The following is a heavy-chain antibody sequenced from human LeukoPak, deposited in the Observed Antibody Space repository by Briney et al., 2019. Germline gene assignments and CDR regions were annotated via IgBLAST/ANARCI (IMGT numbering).Heavy chain of an antibody. CDR3: AKVGSAWYYFDY. V-gene: IGHV3-23*01. CDR2: IGGSGGTT. CDR1: GFTFTSNP. Sequence: GGSLKPSWPVPGFTFTSNPMSWVRQAPGKGLDWVSDIGGSGGTTYYADSVKGRFTISRDNSKNTLYLQMNSLRAEDTAVYYCAKVGSAWYYFDYWGQGTLVTVSS. D-gene: IGHD6-19*01. J-gene: IGHJ4*02.